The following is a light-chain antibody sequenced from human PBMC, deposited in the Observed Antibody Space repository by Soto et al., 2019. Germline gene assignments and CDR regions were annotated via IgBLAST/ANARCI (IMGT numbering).Light chain of an antibody. CDR2: LNSDGSH. CDR1: SGHSSYV. Sequence: QLVLTQSPSASASLGASVKLTCILSSGHSSYVIAWHQQQPEKGPRYLMKLNSDGSHSKGDGIPDRFSGSSSGAERYLTISSLQSDDEADYYCQTWGSGNVVFGGGTKLTVL. J-gene: IGLJ2*01. CDR3: QTWGSGNVV. V-gene: IGLV4-69*01.